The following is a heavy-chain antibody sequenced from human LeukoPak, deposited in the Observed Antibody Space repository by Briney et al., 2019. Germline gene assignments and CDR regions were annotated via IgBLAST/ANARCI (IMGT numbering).Heavy chain of an antibody. Sequence: PGGSLRLSCAASGFTFSSYAMSWVRQAPGKGLEWVSAISGSGGSTYYADPVKGRFTISRDNSKNTLYLQMNSLRAEDTAVYYCAKSPRPWFIAAADNNWFDPWGQGTLVTVSS. CDR3: AKSPRPWFIAAADNNWFDP. D-gene: IGHD6-13*01. V-gene: IGHV3-23*01. CDR2: ISGSGGST. J-gene: IGHJ5*02. CDR1: GFTFSSYA.